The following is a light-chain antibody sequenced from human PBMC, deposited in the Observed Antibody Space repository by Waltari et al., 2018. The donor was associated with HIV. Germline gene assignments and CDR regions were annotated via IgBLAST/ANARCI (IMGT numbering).Light chain of an antibody. J-gene: IGLJ1*01. CDR3: SSYTGTSTLYV. V-gene: IGLV2-14*01. CDR1: TSDLGASNY. Sequence: QSALTQPASVSGSPGPSITISCPGTTSDLGASNYVSWYQQHPGKAPKLLIYEVSNRPSWVSNRFSGSKSGTTASLTISGLQAEDEADYYCSSYTGTSTLYVFGPGTKVTVL. CDR2: EVS.